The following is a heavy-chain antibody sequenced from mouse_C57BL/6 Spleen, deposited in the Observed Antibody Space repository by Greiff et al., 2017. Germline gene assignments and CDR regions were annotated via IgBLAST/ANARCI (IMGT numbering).Heavy chain of an antibody. CDR2: IDPSDSET. V-gene: IGHV1-52*01. CDR1: GYTFTSYW. CDR3: AIITTVVASFDY. D-gene: IGHD1-1*01. J-gene: IGHJ2*01. Sequence: QVQLQQPGAELVRPGSSVKLSCKASGYTFTSYWMHWVKPRPIQGLEWIGNIDPSDSETHYNQKFKDKATLTVDKSSSTAYMQLSSLTSEDSAVYYCAIITTVVASFDYWGQGTTLTVSS.